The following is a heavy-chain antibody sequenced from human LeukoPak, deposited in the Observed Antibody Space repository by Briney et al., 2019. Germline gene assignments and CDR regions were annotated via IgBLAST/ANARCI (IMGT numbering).Heavy chain of an antibody. V-gene: IGHV3-64*01. J-gene: IGHJ4*02. CDR3: AVAYGGYDWAGGFDY. CDR1: GFTISRYA. CDR2: ISTNGGST. Sequence: PGESLRLSCAASGFTISRYAWHWIRQAPGKGLEYVSSISTNGGSTYYANSVKGRFTISRDNSKTTLFLQLGSLRAEDRAVYYCAVAYGGYDWAGGFDYWGEGTLVTVSS. D-gene: IGHD5-12*01.